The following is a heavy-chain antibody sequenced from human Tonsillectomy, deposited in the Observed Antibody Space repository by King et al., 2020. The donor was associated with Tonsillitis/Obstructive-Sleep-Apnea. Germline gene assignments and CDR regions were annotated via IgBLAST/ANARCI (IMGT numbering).Heavy chain of an antibody. V-gene: IGHV3-48*02. CDR3: ARGNYDILTTFYYYYMDV. CDR1: GFTFSSYS. J-gene: IGHJ6*03. D-gene: IGHD3-9*01. Sequence: VKLVESGGGLVQPGGSLRLSCAASGFTFSSYSMDWVRQAPGKGLEWVSYINSRSSTIYYADSVKGRFTISRDNAKNSLYLQMNSLRDEDTAVYYCARGNYDILTTFYYYYMDVWGKGTTVTVSS. CDR2: INSRSSTI.